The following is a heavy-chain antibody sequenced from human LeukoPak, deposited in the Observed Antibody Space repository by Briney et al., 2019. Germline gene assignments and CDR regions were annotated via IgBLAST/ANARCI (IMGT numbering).Heavy chain of an antibody. Sequence: ASVEVSCKASGYTFTSYDINWVRQATGQGLEWMGWMNPNSGNTGYAQKFQGRVTMTRNTSISTAYMELSSLRSEDTAVYYCARGSVGATAYYFDYWGQGTLVTVSS. D-gene: IGHD1-26*01. J-gene: IGHJ4*02. V-gene: IGHV1-8*01. CDR1: GYTFTSYD. CDR3: ARGSVGATAYYFDY. CDR2: MNPNSGNT.